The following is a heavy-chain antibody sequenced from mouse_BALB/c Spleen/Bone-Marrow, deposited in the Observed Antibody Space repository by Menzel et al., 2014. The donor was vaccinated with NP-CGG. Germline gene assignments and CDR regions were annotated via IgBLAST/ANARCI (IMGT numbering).Heavy chain of an antibody. CDR3: ARQENWALDY. J-gene: IGHJ2*01. D-gene: IGHD4-1*01. Sequence: VQLKDSGGGLVKPGGSLKLSCAASRFTFSNYAMSWVRQTPEKRLEWVATISSGGSYTYYPDSVKGRFTISRDNAQNTLYLQMSSLRSEDTAMYFCARQENWALDYWGQGTTLTVSS. V-gene: IGHV5-9-3*01. CDR1: RFTFSNYA. CDR2: ISSGGSYT.